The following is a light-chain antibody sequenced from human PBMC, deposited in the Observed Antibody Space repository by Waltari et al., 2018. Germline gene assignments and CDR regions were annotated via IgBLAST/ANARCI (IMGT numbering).Light chain of an antibody. J-gene: IGKJ1*01. CDR1: QGLGSW. CDR3: QQVNSFPRT. Sequence: DIQMTQSPSTLSASVGDRVTITCRASQGLGSWLAWFQQKPGKAPDLLIYKASNLESGVPSRFSGSGYGREFTLTITSLQAEDFATYYCQQVNSFPRTFGQGTKVEVK. CDR2: KAS. V-gene: IGKV1-5*03.